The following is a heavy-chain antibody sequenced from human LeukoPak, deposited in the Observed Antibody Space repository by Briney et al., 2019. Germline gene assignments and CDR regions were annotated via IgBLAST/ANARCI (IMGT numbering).Heavy chain of an antibody. CDR1: GGSISSYY. V-gene: IGHV4-59*01. CDR3: ARGYYGSGSLYYFDY. CDR2: IYYSGST. J-gene: IGHJ4*02. D-gene: IGHD3-10*01. Sequence: SETLSLTCTVSGGSISSYYWSWIRQPPGKGLEWIGYIYYSGSTNYNPSLKSRVTISVGTSKNQFSLKLSSVTAADTAVYYCARGYYGSGSLYYFDYWGQGTLVTVSS.